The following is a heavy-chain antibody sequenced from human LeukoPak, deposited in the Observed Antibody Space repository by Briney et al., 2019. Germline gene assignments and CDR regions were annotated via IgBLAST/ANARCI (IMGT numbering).Heavy chain of an antibody. D-gene: IGHD3-3*01. CDR1: GFTFSDYF. Sequence: PGGSLRLSCAASGFTFSDYFMNWIRQAPGKGLEWVSYISGSGTTIYYADSVRGRFTISRDNAKNSLYLQMNSLRAEDTAVHYCARGSRFGVVGRDAFDIWGQGTMVTVSS. J-gene: IGHJ3*02. V-gene: IGHV3-11*04. CDR3: ARGSRFGVVGRDAFDI. CDR2: ISGSGTTI.